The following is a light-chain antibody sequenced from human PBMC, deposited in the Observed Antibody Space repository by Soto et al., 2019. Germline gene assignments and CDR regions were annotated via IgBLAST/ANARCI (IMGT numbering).Light chain of an antibody. CDR2: EVS. J-gene: IGLJ1*01. CDR3: SSYTSCKTYV. V-gene: IGLV2-18*02. Sequence: QSALTQPPSVSGSPGQSVAISCTGTSSDVGSYNRVSWYQQPPGTAPKLMIYEVSNRPSGVPDRFSGSKSGNTASQTISGLRSEEEPDYYCSSYTSCKTYVFGSGSKVTIL. CDR1: SSDVGSYNR.